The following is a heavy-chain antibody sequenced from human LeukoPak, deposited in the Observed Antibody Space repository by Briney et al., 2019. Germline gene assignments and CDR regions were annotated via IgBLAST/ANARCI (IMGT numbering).Heavy chain of an antibody. CDR1: EFTFSSYA. CDR2: IGGSSINT. V-gene: IGHV3-23*01. D-gene: IGHD5/OR15-5a*01. J-gene: IGHJ4*02. CDR3: ARGSTIYYDY. Sequence: GGSLRLSCVASEFTFSSYAMSWVRQAPGKGLEWVSAIGGSSINTYYSDSVKGRFTISRDNSKNTLYLQMNSLRAEDTAVYYCARGSTIYYDYWGQGTLVTVSS.